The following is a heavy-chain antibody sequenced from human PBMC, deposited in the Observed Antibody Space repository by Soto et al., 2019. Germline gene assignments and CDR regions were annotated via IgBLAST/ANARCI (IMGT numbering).Heavy chain of an antibody. D-gene: IGHD3-22*01. CDR2: ISSRSSTI. CDR3: ARDASGYFGLYYIVY. V-gene: IGHV3-48*02. CDR1: GCTCSSYS. Sequence: PEGSLRLSCAASGCTCSSYSMNWVRQAPGKELEWVSYISSRSSTIYYADLVKGRFTISRDNAKNSLYLQMKSLRDEDTVVYYCARDASGYFGLYYIVYWGQGALVTISS. J-gene: IGHJ4*02.